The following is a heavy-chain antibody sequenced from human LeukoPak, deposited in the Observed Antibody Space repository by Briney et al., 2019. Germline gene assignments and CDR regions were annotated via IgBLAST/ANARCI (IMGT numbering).Heavy chain of an antibody. CDR1: GFIVSSNY. CDR2: IYSSGST. CDR3: ARAPGYCDSCSCENWYFDL. Sequence: GGSLRLSCAASGFIVSSNYMSWVRQAPGKGLEWISIIYSSGSTYYADSVKGRFAISRDNSKNTLYLQMNSLRAEDTAFYYCARAPGYCDSCSCENWYFDLWGRGTLVTVSS. D-gene: IGHD2/OR15-2a*01. V-gene: IGHV3-53*01. J-gene: IGHJ2*01.